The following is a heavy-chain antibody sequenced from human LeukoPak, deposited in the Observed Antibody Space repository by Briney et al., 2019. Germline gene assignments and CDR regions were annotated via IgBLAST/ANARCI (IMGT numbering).Heavy chain of an antibody. J-gene: IGHJ4*02. V-gene: IGHV3-21*01. D-gene: IGHD3-22*01. CDR2: ISSTSGNI. CDR3: ARDGHYDSSGYSSDY. Sequence: PGGSLRLSCGASGFTFDNYNMNWVRQAPGKGLEWVASISSTSGNIFHADSVKGRFTISRDNAKQSLYPQMNSLRAEDTAVYYCARDGHYDSSGYSSDYWGQGTLVTVSS. CDR1: GFTFDNYN.